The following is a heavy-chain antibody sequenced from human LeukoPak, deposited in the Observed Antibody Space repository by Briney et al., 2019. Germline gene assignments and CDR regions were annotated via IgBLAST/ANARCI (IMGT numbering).Heavy chain of an antibody. V-gene: IGHV4-59*08. D-gene: IGHD1-14*01. Sequence: SETLSLTCTVSGGSISSYHWSWIRQPPGKGLEWIGYIYYSGSTNYNPSLKSRVTISVDTSKNQFSLKLSSVTAADTAVYYCARHRVTGTPADDAFDIWGQGTTVTVSS. J-gene: IGHJ3*02. CDR3: ARHRVTGTPADDAFDI. CDR2: IYYSGST. CDR1: GGSISSYH.